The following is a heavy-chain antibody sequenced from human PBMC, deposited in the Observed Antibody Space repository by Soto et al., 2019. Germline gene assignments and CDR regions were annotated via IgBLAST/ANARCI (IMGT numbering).Heavy chain of an antibody. V-gene: IGHV1-18*01. Sequence: QVRLVQSGAEVKRPGASVKVSCKTYGYSFTVYGINWVRQAPGQGLEWMGWMSTYTGDTNYARKFRGRVTMTTDISASNASMGLRSPTSDDAAVYYCARDPGGATGFDPWGQGTPVIVST. J-gene: IGHJ5*02. CDR3: ARDPGGATGFDP. CDR2: MSTYTGDT. D-gene: IGHD3-10*01. CDR1: GYSFTVYG.